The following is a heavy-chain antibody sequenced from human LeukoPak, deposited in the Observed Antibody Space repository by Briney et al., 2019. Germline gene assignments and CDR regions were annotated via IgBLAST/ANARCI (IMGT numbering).Heavy chain of an antibody. CDR1: GGSISSGYY. V-gene: IGHV4-38-2*02. Sequence: SETLSLTCTVSGGSISSGYYWGWIRQPPGKGLEWIGSIYHSGSTYYNPSLKSRVTISVDTSKNQFSLKLSSVTAADTAVYYCASRPGYSSGWFSYWGQGTLITVSS. CDR2: IYHSGST. D-gene: IGHD6-19*01. CDR3: ASRPGYSSGWFSY. J-gene: IGHJ4*02.